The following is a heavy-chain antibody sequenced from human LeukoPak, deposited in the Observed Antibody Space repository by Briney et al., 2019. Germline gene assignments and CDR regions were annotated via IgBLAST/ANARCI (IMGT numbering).Heavy chain of an antibody. V-gene: IGHV4-38-2*02. CDR1: GYSISSGYY. D-gene: IGHD6-13*01. CDR3: ARDDSSSWYGGFDY. J-gene: IGHJ4*02. Sequence: SETLSLTCTVSGYSISSGYYWCWIRQPPGKGLEWIGSIYHSGSTYYNPSLKSRVTISVDTSKNQFSLKLSSVTAADTAVYYCARDDSSSWYGGFDYWGQGTLVTVSS. CDR2: IYHSGST.